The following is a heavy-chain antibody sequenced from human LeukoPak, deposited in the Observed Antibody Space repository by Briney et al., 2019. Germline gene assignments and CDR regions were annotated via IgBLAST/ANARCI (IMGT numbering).Heavy chain of an antibody. V-gene: IGHV1-2*04. CDR2: INPNSGGT. CDR3: ARDNVRTTGTVGHYYYYGMDV. Sequence: ASVKVSCKASGYTFTGYYMHWVRQAPGQGLEWMGWINPNSGGTNYAQKFQGWVTMTRDTSISTAYMELSRLRSGDTAVYYCARDNVRTTGTVGHYYYYGMDVWGQGTTVTVSS. J-gene: IGHJ6*02. D-gene: IGHD1-1*01. CDR1: GYTFTGYY.